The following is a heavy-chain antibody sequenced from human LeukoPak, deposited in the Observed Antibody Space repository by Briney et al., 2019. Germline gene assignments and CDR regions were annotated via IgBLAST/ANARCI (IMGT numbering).Heavy chain of an antibody. V-gene: IGHV1-68*02. CDR2: ITLYNGNT. J-gene: IGHJ6*03. D-gene: IGHD6-13*01. CDR1: GYTFTYCS. CDR3: ARGLGGGSSWSVPDYYMDV. Sequence: ASVKVSCKASGYTFTYCSLHWLQQAPGQGLERMRWITLYNGNTNYAKKFQSRVTITRDMSLRTAYIELSSLRSEDSAVYYCARGLGGGSSWSVPDYYMDVWGKGTTVTISS.